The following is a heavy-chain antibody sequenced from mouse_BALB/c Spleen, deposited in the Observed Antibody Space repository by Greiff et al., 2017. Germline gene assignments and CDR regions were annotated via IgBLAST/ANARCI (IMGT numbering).Heavy chain of an antibody. D-gene: IGHD2-1*01. J-gene: IGHJ3*01. CDR3: ANYGNYGAWFAY. V-gene: IGHV2-9*02. CDR2: IWAGGST. Sequence: VQVVESGPGLVAPSQSLSITCTVSGFSLTSYGVHWVRQPPGKGLEWLGVIWAGGSTNYNSALMSRLSISKDNSKSQVFLKMNSLQTDDTAMYYCANYGNYGAWFAYWGQGTLVTVSA. CDR1: GFSLTSYG.